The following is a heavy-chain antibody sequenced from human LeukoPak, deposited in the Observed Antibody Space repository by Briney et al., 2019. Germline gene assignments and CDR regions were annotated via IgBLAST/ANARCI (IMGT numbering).Heavy chain of an antibody. D-gene: IGHD2-8*01. CDR3: ARGPHIVLMVYAIYFDY. V-gene: IGHV1-2*02. CDR2: INPNSGGT. CDR1: GYTFTGCY. Sequence: APVKVSCKASGYTFTGCYMHWVRQAPGQGLEWMGWINPNSGGTNYAQKFQGRVTMTRDTSISTAYMELSRLRSDDTAVYYCARGPHIVLMVYAIYFDYWGQGTLVTVSS. J-gene: IGHJ4*02.